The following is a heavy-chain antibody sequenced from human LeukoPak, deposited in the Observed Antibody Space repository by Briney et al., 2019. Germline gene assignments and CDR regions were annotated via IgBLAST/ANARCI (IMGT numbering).Heavy chain of an antibody. CDR2: MNPNSGNT. CDR3: ARGKRRYCSSTSCHYYFDH. J-gene: IGHJ4*02. D-gene: IGHD2-2*01. CDR1: GYTFTSYD. V-gene: IGHV1-8*03. Sequence: ASVKVSCKASGYTFTSYDINWVRQATGQGLEWMGWMNPNSGNTGYAQKFQGRVTITRNTSISTAYMELSSLRSEDTAVYYCARGKRRYCSSTSCHYYFDHWGQGTLVTVSS.